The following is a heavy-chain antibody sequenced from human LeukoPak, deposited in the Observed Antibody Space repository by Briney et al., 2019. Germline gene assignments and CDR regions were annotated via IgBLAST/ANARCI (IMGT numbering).Heavy chain of an antibody. V-gene: IGHV3-43*02. CDR3: AKDPGHYYDSSGYMDD. Sequence: GGSLRLSCAASGFTFDDYAMHWVRQAPGKGLEWVPLISGDGSGTYYADSMKGRFTISRDNSRNSLYLQMNSLRTEDTALYYCAKDPGHYYDSSGYMDDWGQGTLVTVSS. D-gene: IGHD3-22*01. J-gene: IGHJ4*02. CDR2: ISGDGSGT. CDR1: GFTFDDYA.